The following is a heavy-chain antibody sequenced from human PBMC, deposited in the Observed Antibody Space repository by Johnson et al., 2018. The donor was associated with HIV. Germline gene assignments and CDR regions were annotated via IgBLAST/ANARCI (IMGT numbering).Heavy chain of an antibody. D-gene: IGHD1-26*01. V-gene: IGHV3-66*01. CDR1: GFTFDYYW. CDR2: IYSGGST. J-gene: IGHJ3*02. Sequence: VQLVESGGALVQPGGSLRLSCAASGFTFDYYWMHWVRQAPGKGLEWVSVIYSGGSTYYADSVKGRFTISRDNAKNSLHLQMNGLRAEDTAVYYCARDRVHGGSYYSGAFDIWGQGTMVTVSS. CDR3: ARDRVHGGSYYSGAFDI.